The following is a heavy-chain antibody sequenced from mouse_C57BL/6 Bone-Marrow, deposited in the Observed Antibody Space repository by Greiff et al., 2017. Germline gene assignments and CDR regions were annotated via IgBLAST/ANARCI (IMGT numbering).Heavy chain of an antibody. CDR1: GYTFTSYG. CDR3: AKSRQLRLIYLGD. V-gene: IGHV1-81*01. CDR2: IYPRSGNT. D-gene: IGHD3-2*02. Sequence: VQLQQSGAELARPGASVKLSCKASGYTFTSYGISWVKQRTGQGLEWIGEIYPRSGNTYYNEKFKGKATLTADKSSSTAYMDLRSLTSEDSAVYFLAKSRQLRLIYLGDWGKGTTLTVSS. J-gene: IGHJ2*01.